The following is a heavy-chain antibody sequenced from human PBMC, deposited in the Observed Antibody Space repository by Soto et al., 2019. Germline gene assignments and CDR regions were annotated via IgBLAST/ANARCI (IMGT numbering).Heavy chain of an antibody. CDR1: GFIFSDSY. CDR2: ITNSGSTT. CDR3: ARDTSLADYFQW. J-gene: IGHJ1*01. V-gene: IGHV3-11*01. Sequence: QVQLVESGGGLVKPGGSLRLSCAASGFIFSDSYMSWIRQAPGKGLEWISYITNSGSTTYYADSVKGRFTISRDNVKNSLYLQMSSLRAEDPAVYFCARDTSLADYFQWWGQGTLVTVSS.